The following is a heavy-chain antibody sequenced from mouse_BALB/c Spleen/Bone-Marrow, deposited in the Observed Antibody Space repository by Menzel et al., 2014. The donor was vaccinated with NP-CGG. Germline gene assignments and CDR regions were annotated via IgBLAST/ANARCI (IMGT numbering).Heavy chain of an antibody. V-gene: IGHV7-3*02. CDR2: IRNKANGYTT. CDR1: GFTFTDYY. J-gene: IGHJ2*01. CDR3: ARDKGRVFFDY. Sequence: EVKLVESGGGLVQPGGSLRLSCATSGFTFTDYYMNWVRQPPGKALEWLGFIRNKANGYTTEYSAPVKSRFTISRDNSQNILYLQMNTLRVDDSAAYYCARDKGRVFFDYWGQGTTLTVSS.